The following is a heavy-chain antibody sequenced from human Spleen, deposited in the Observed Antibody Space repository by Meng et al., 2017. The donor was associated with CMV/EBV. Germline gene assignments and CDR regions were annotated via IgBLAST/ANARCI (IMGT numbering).Heavy chain of an antibody. CDR2: IKQDGSEK. Sequence: GESLKISCAASGFTFSSYWMSWVRQAPGKGLEWVANIKQDGSEKYYVDSVKVRFTISRDNAKNSLYLQMNSLRAEDTAVYYCARGDSYDRGGYYLGEYFQNWGQGTLVTVS. J-gene: IGHJ1*01. CDR1: GFTFSSYW. CDR3: ARGDSYDRGGYYLGEYFQN. V-gene: IGHV3-7*01. D-gene: IGHD3-22*01.